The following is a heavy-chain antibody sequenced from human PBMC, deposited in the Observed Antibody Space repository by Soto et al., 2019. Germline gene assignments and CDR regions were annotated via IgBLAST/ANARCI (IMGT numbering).Heavy chain of an antibody. D-gene: IGHD6-13*01. CDR2: INHSGNT. V-gene: IGHV4-34*01. CDR1: GGSFSDYY. CDR3: GGISSWTIDY. J-gene: IGHJ4*02. Sequence: QVQLQQWGAGLLKPSETLSLTCAVYGGSFSDYYWTWIRQPPGKGLEWIAEINHSGNTNYNPSLKSRVTISVDTSKTQFSLELSSVTAADTSVYYCGGISSWTIDYWGQGNLVTVSS.